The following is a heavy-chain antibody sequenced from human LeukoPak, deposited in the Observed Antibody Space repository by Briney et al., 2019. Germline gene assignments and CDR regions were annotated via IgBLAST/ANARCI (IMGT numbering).Heavy chain of an antibody. CDR3: ARDGSTYDAFDI. V-gene: IGHV3-48*01. J-gene: IGHJ3*02. Sequence: PGGSLRLSCAASGFTFSSYTMSWVRQAPGKGLEWVSKISSSSSTINYADSVKGRFTISRDNAKNSLYLQMNSLRAEDTAVYYCARDGSTYDAFDIWGQGTMVTVSS. CDR1: GFTFSSYT. CDR2: ISSSSSTI. D-gene: IGHD5/OR15-5a*01.